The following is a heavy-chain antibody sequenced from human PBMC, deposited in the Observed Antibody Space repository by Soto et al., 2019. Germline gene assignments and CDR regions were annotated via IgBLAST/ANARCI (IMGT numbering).Heavy chain of an antibody. V-gene: IGHV3-53*01. Sequence: PGGSLRLSCAASGFTVSNDCMSWVRQAPGKGLEWVSVIYNGGSTYYADSVKGRFTISRDNSKNTLYLQMNSLRVEDSAVYYCVKERSGHSYADSWGQGTLVTVSS. D-gene: IGHD5-18*01. CDR3: VKERSGHSYADS. J-gene: IGHJ4*02. CDR1: GFTVSNDC. CDR2: IYNGGST.